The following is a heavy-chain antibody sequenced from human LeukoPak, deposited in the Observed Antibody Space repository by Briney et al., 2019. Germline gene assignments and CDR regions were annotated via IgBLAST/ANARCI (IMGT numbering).Heavy chain of an antibody. CDR3: ARHVVTVTTSIWFDP. Sequence: SETLSLTCAVSGGSFSGYYWTWIRQPPGKGLEWIGYIYYSGSTNYNPSLKSRVTISVDTSKNQFSLKLSSVTAADTAVYYCARHVVTVTTSIWFDPWGQGTLVTVSS. CDR1: GGSFSGYY. D-gene: IGHD4-17*01. CDR2: IYYSGST. J-gene: IGHJ5*02. V-gene: IGHV4-59*08.